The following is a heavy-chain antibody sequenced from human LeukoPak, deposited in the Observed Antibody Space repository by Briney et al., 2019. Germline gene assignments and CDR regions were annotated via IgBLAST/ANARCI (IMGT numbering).Heavy chain of an antibody. D-gene: IGHD4-17*01. J-gene: IGHJ4*02. CDR1: GFSFSSYA. CDR2: MSYDGSNK. V-gene: IGHV3-30*04. Sequence: GGSLRLSCAASGFSFSSYAMHWVRQAPGKGLEWVAVMSYDGSNKYYADSVKGRFTISRDNSKNTLYLQMNSLRAEDTAVYYCAKAKAGGDYVLYFDYWGQGTLVTVSS. CDR3: AKAKAGGDYVLYFDY.